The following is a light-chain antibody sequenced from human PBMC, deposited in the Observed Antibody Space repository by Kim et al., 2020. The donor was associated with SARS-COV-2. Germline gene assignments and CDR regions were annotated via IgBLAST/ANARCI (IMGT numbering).Light chain of an antibody. Sequence: KTVTLSCTGSSCSIATNDVQWYQQRPGSVPTTVIYEDNQRPSGVPDRFSGSIDSSSNSASLTISGLKTEDEADYYCQSYDSSNQGVFGGGTQLTVL. J-gene: IGLJ3*02. CDR1: SCSIATND. CDR3: QSYDSSNQGV. V-gene: IGLV6-57*02. CDR2: EDN.